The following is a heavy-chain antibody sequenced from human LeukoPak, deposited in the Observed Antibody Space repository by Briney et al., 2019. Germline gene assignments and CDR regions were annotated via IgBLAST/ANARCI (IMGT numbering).Heavy chain of an antibody. Sequence: GGSLRLSCAASGFTFSSYAMHWVRQAPGKGLEWVAVISYDGSNKYYADSVKGRFTISRDNAKNSLYLQMSSLRAEATAVYYCTRVEETATTAAIIRKYSYYYYYMDVWGKGNTVTVSS. CDR2: ISYDGSNK. CDR3: TRVEETATTAAIIRKYSYYYYYMDV. V-gene: IGHV3-30*04. J-gene: IGHJ6*03. D-gene: IGHD4-11*01. CDR1: GFTFSSYA.